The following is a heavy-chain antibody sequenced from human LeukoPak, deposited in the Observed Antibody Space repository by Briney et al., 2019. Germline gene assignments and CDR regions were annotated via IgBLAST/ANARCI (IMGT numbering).Heavy chain of an antibody. J-gene: IGHJ4*02. CDR3: ARSRGNDY. CDR2: ISNTSSTI. CDR1: GFTFTTYT. Sequence: GGSLRLSCAASGFTFTTYTMNWVRQAPGKGLEWISYISNTSSTIEYADSVKGRFTISRDNAKNSLYLQMNSLSDEDTAVYYCARSRGNDYWGQGTLVTVSS. V-gene: IGHV3-48*02.